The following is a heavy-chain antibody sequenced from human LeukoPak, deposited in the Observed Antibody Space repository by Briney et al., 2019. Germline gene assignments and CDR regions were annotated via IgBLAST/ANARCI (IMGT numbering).Heavy chain of an antibody. J-gene: IGHJ3*02. V-gene: IGHV4-61*08. CDR3: ARAGSGYSFDI. Sequence: PSETLSLTCTVSGGSISSGDYYWSWIRQPPGKGLEWIGYIYYSGGTDYNPSLKSRVTISVDTSKNQFSLKLSSVTAADTAVYYCARAGSGYSFDIWGQGTMVTVSS. D-gene: IGHD3-22*01. CDR1: GGSISSGDYY. CDR2: IYYSGGT.